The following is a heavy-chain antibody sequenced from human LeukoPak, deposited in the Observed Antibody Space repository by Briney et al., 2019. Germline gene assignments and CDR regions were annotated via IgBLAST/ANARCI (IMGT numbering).Heavy chain of an antibody. J-gene: IGHJ5*02. CDR1: GFTFSDYY. Sequence: KTGGSLRLSCAASGFTFSDYYMSWIRQAPGKGLEWVSYISSSGSTIYYADSVKGRFTISRDNAKNSLYLQMNSLRAEDTAVYYCAKEKEASQLWLPNWFDPWGQGTLVTVSS. CDR3: AKEKEASQLWLPNWFDP. CDR2: ISSSGSTI. V-gene: IGHV3-11*01. D-gene: IGHD5-18*01.